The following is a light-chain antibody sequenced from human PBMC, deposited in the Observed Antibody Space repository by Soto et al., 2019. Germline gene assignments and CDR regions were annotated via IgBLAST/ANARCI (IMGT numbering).Light chain of an antibody. J-gene: IGKJ1*01. CDR1: QSVSSN. CDR2: GAA. CDR3: QQYNNWPLT. Sequence: EIVMTQSPATLSVSPGERATLSCRASQSVSSNLAWYQQKPGQAPRLLIYGAATRATGIPASFSGSGSGTEFTLTISSLQSEDFAVYYCQQYNNWPLTFGQGIKVEI. V-gene: IGKV3-15*01.